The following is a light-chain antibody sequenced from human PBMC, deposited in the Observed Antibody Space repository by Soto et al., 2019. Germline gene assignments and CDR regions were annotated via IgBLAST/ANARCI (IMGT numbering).Light chain of an antibody. V-gene: IGLV2-14*01. CDR3: LSYTSSSTLVL. CDR2: EVS. Sequence: QSVLTQPASVSGSPGQSITISCTGASSDIGGYNYVSWYQQHPGKALKLMIYEVSNRPSGVSNRFSGSKSGNTASLTISGLQAEDEADYYCLSYTSSSTLVLFGGGTKVTVL. CDR1: SSDIGGYNY. J-gene: IGLJ2*01.